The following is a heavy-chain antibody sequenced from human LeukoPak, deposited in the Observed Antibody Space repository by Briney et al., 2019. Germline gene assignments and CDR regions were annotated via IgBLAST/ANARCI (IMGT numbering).Heavy chain of an antibody. CDR1: GFTFSSFW. CDR3: ARERYGNYN. Sequence: GGSLRLSCAASGFTFSSFWMIWVRQAPGKGLEWVANIKEDGSVKNYVDSVKGRFTISRDNAKNSLFLQMNSLRAEDTAVYYCARERYGNYNWGQGTLVAVSS. CDR2: IKEDGSVK. D-gene: IGHD4-11*01. J-gene: IGHJ4*02. V-gene: IGHV3-7*03.